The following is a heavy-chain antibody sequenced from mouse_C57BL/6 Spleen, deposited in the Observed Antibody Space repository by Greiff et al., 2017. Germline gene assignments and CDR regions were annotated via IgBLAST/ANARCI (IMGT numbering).Heavy chain of an antibody. Sequence: QVQLKQSGAELVRPGTSVKVSCKASGYAFTNYLIEWVKQRPGQGLEWIGVINPGGGGTNYNEKFKGKATLTADKSSSTAYMQLRSLTSEDSAVYYCAKVYDYAMDYWGQGTSVTVSS. D-gene: IGHD2-3*01. CDR2: INPGGGGT. CDR1: GYAFTNYL. CDR3: AKVYDYAMDY. J-gene: IGHJ4*01. V-gene: IGHV1-54*01.